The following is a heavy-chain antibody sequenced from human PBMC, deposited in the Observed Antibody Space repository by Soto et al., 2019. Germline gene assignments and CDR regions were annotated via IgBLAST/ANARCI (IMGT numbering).Heavy chain of an antibody. CDR3: ASGERVSENYYYGMDV. J-gene: IGHJ6*02. Sequence: SETLSLTCTVSGGSISSSSYYWGWIRQPPGRGLECVGSMYYSGTTYYNPSLKSRVTISVDTSKNRFSLKLSSVTAADTAVYFCASGERVSENYYYGMDVWGQGTTVT. CDR1: GGSISSSSYY. D-gene: IGHD6-13*01. CDR2: MYYSGTT. V-gene: IGHV4-39*01.